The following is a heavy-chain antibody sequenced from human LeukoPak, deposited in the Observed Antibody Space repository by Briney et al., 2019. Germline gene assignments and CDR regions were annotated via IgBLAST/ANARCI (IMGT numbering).Heavy chain of an antibody. CDR3: ARAGPADYDISTSHF. Sequence: SETLSLTCTVSGDSISSNSFYWGWIRQPPGKGLEWIGSIYYSGSTYYNPSLKSRVTISVDTSKNQFSLKLSSVTAADTAVYYCARAGPADYDISTSHFWGQGTLVSVSS. D-gene: IGHD3-9*01. CDR2: IYYSGST. V-gene: IGHV4-39*07. CDR1: GDSISSNSFY. J-gene: IGHJ4*02.